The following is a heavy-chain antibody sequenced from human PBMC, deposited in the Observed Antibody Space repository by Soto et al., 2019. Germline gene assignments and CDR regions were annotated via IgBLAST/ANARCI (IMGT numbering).Heavy chain of an antibody. Sequence: QVQLQESGPGLVKPSETMPLTCTVSADTVSGGYYYWAWIRQPPGKGLEWIASISFGGHTYHNPSLKGRFTIYVDKAKNQFSLKMTSVTAAYTAGYYCERQRAGYGELAFDIWGQGTMVTV. CDR1: ADTVSGGYYY. V-gene: IGHV4-39*01. CDR3: ERQRAGYGELAFDI. J-gene: IGHJ3*02. D-gene: IGHD3-10*01. CDR2: ISFGGHT.